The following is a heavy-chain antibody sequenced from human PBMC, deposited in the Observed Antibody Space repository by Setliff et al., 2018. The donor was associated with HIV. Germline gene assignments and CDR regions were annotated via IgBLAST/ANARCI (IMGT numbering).Heavy chain of an antibody. Sequence: GESLKISCKGSGYSFSSYWIGWVRQMPGKGLEWMGIIYPGDSDTRYSPSFQGQVTISADKSISTAYLQCSSLKASDTAMYYCARLGGICSGGSCTALAYTMDVWGQATTVTVSS. V-gene: IGHV5-51*01. CDR3: ARLGGICSGGSCTALAYTMDV. CDR1: GYSFSSYW. J-gene: IGHJ6*02. CDR2: IYPGDSDT. D-gene: IGHD2-15*01.